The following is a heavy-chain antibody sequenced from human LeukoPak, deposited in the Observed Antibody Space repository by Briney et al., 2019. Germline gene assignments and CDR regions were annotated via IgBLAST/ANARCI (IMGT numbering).Heavy chain of an antibody. Sequence: SETLSLTCTISGGSVSSSSYYWAWIRQPPGKGLEWIGSIYYSGLTNYSPSLKSRVTISVDTSKNQFSLKLSSVTAADTAVYYCARHNRRTGGVYYYDSSGYGDNWFDPWGQGTLVTVSS. V-gene: IGHV4-39*01. CDR1: GGSVSSSSYY. CDR3: ARHNRRTGGVYYYDSSGYGDNWFDP. J-gene: IGHJ5*02. CDR2: IYYSGLT. D-gene: IGHD3-22*01.